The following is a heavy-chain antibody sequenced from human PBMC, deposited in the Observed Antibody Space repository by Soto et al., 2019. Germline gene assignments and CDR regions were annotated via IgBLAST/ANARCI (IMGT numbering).Heavy chain of an antibody. D-gene: IGHD3-10*01. CDR2: IKEDGSEK. CDR1: GFVFTDYW. J-gene: IGHJ3*02. Sequence: GGSLRLSCAASGFVFTDYWMNLVRQSPGKGLEYVAAIKEDGSEKYFVDSVKGRFTISRDNARNSLYLRMTSLRAEDTAVYYCATGGSRGEMPHHCLLAFDNWCQG. CDR3: ATGGSRGEMPHHCLLAFDN. V-gene: IGHV3-7*01.